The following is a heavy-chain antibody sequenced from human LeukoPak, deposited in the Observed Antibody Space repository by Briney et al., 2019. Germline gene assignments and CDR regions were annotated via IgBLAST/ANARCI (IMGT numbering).Heavy chain of an antibody. D-gene: IGHD1-1*01. Sequence: PGGSLRLSCAASGFTFSSYAMSWIRQAPGKGLEWASYISSSGSTIYYADSVKGRFTISRDNAKNSLYLQMNSLRAEDTAVYYCATGQQKLAEQRPYGYWGQGTLVTVSS. J-gene: IGHJ4*02. V-gene: IGHV3-11*01. CDR1: GFTFSSYA. CDR3: ATGQQKLAEQRPYGY. CDR2: ISSSGSTI.